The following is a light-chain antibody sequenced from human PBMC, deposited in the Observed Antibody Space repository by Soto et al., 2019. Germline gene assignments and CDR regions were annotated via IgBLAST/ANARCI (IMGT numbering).Light chain of an antibody. V-gene: IGKV3-20*01. CDR2: DAS. CDR3: QQYGSSLPFT. CDR1: QSVSSSY. Sequence: EIVLTQSPGTLSLSPGEGATLSCRASQSVSSSYLAWYQQRPGQAPRLLIYDASSRATGIPDRFSGSGSGTYFPLTISRLEPEDFAVYYCQQYGSSLPFTFGPGTKVDIK. J-gene: IGKJ3*01.